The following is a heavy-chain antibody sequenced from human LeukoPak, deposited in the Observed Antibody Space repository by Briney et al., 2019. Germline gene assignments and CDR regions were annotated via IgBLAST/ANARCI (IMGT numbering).Heavy chain of an antibody. Sequence: ASVKVSCRTSGYTFTNYDINWVRQAAGQGLEWMGWINPNSGGTNYAQKFQGRVTMTRDTSISTAYMELSRLRSDDTAVYYCARASYYYDSSGPFDYWGQGTLVTV. D-gene: IGHD3-22*01. V-gene: IGHV1-2*02. CDR2: INPNSGGT. CDR1: GYTFTNYD. CDR3: ARASYYYDSSGPFDY. J-gene: IGHJ4*02.